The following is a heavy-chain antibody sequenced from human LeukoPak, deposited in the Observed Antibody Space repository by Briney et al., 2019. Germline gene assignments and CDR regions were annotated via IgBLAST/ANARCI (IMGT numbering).Heavy chain of an antibody. CDR1: GHSFTSYW. V-gene: IGHV5-51*01. Sequence: GESLNISCQGSGHSFTSYWIGWVRQMPGRGLEWMGIIYPGDSDTRYSPSFQGQVTISADKSISTAYLQWSSLKASDTAMYYCARRGSLGNDAFDIWGQGTMVSVSA. J-gene: IGHJ3*02. D-gene: IGHD1-26*01. CDR3: ARRGSLGNDAFDI. CDR2: IYPGDSDT.